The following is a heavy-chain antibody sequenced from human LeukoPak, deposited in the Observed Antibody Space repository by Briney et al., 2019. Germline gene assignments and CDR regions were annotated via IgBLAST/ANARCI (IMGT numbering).Heavy chain of an antibody. D-gene: IGHD3-16*01. Sequence: GGSLRLSCTASGFTFSDYYMSWIRQAPGKGLEWVSYIRSSGHTIYYVDSVKGRFSISRDNAKNSLYLQMNSLTVEDTAVYYCARGGGPNLPDALDVWGQGTMVTVSS. V-gene: IGHV3-11*01. CDR2: IRSSGHTI. CDR3: ARGGGPNLPDALDV. CDR1: GFTFSDYY. J-gene: IGHJ3*01.